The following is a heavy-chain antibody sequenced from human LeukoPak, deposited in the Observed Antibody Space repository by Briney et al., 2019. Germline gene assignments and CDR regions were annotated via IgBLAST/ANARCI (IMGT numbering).Heavy chain of an antibody. CDR3: ARVGERYYYDSSGYSAFDI. V-gene: IGHV4-61*08. D-gene: IGHD3-22*01. J-gene: IGHJ3*02. CDR1: GGSISSGGYY. Sequence: SETLSLTCNVSGGSISSGGYYWSWIRQPPGKGLEWIGYIYYSGSTNYNPSLKSRVTISVDTSKNQFSLKLSSVTAADTAVYYCARVGERYYYDSSGYSAFDIWGQGTMVTVSS. CDR2: IYYSGST.